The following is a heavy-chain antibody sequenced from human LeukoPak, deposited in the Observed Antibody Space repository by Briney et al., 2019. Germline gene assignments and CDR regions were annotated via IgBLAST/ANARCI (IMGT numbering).Heavy chain of an antibody. J-gene: IGHJ4*02. D-gene: IGHD3-9*01. CDR1: GLTFSSYA. CDR2: ISAGGGST. Sequence: GGSLRLSCAASGLTFSSYAMSWVRQAPGKGLEWVAGISAGGGSTYYADSVKGRFTISRDNSKNMLYLQLNSLRAEDTAVYYCAKGDPRTYFDILTGQDYWGQGTLVTVSS. CDR3: AKGDPRTYFDILTGQDY. V-gene: IGHV3-23*01.